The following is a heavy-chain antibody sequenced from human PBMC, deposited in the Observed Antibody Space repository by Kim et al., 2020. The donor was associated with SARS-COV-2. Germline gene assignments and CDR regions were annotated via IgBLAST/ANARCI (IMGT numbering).Heavy chain of an antibody. V-gene: IGHV4-59*01. D-gene: IGHD6-19*01. Sequence: PSLRGRVTISVDTSKNQFSLKLSSVTAADTAVYYCARVRRGIAVGLHFDYWGQGTLVTVSS. J-gene: IGHJ4*02. CDR3: ARVRRGIAVGLHFDY.